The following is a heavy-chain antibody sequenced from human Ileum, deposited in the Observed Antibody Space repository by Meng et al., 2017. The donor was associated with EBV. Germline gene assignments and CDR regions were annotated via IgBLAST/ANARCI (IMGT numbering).Heavy chain of an antibody. CDR2: ISAYNGNT. CDR3: ARVEVGITSGDY. V-gene: IGHV1-18*01. Sequence: QVQLVASGGEVKKPGASGKVSCNASGYTFTNYGITWVRQAPGQGLEWMGWISAYNGNTNYAQTLQGRVTMTTDTSTSTAYMELGSLRSDDTAVYYCARVEVGITSGDYWGQGTLVTVSS. J-gene: IGHJ4*02. CDR1: GYTFTNYG. D-gene: IGHD1-26*01.